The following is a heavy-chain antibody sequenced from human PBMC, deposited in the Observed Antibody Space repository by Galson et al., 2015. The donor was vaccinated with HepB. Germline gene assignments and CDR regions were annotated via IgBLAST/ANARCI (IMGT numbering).Heavy chain of an antibody. Sequence: SETLSLTCTVSGGSVSNNMYYWGWIRQPPGKGLEWIGSVYYSGDTYFSPSLKSRVTMSVDTPKNQFSLKLSSVTAADTAVYYCARHPPWLVHSWFDPWGQGTLVTVSS. CDR2: VYYSGDT. V-gene: IGHV4-39*01. D-gene: IGHD3-22*01. J-gene: IGHJ5*02. CDR3: ARHPPWLVHSWFDP. CDR1: GGSVSNNMYY.